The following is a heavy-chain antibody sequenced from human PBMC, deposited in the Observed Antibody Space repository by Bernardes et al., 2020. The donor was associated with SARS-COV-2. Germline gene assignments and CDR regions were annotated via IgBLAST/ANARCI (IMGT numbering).Heavy chain of an antibody. CDR2: IYSDGSP. Sequence: GGSLRLSCAASGFTVSLNYVAWLRQAPGRRLEWVSVIYSDGSPYYADSVRGRFTISRDNSKNTVYLQMNNLRAEDTAVFFCARGTYGNFFDLWGQGTLVTVSS. D-gene: IGHD4-17*01. V-gene: IGHV3-66*01. CDR3: ARGTYGNFFDL. CDR1: GFTVSLNY. J-gene: IGHJ4*02.